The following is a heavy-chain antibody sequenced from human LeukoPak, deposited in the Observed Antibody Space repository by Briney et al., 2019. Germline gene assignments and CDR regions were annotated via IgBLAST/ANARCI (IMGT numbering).Heavy chain of an antibody. Sequence: SETLSLTCTVSAGSISSSTYYWGWIRQPPGKGLEWIGSIYYTGSTYYNPSLKSRVTISVDTSKNQFSLKLDSVTAADTAVYHCARRKGFGENTFDIWGQGTMVTVSS. D-gene: IGHD3-10*01. CDR1: AGSISSSTYY. J-gene: IGHJ3*02. CDR2: IYYTGST. CDR3: ARRKGFGENTFDI. V-gene: IGHV4-39*07.